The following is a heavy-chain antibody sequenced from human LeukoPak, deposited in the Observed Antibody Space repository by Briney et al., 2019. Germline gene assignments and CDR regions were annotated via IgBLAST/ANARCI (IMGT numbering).Heavy chain of an antibody. Sequence: GRSLRLSRARCGFTVSSNYMSWVRQAPGKGLELVSVIYSGGSTYYAGSVKGRFTISRDNSKNTLYLQMNSLRAADTAVYYCASTIAVAGPEYFQHWGQGTLVTVSS. CDR1: GFTVSSNY. J-gene: IGHJ1*01. CDR3: ASTIAVAGPEYFQH. V-gene: IGHV3-53*01. D-gene: IGHD6-19*01. CDR2: IYSGGST.